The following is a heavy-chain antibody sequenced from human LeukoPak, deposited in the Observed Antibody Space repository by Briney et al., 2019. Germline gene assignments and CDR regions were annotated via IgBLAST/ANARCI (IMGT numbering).Heavy chain of an antibody. V-gene: IGHV4-59*08. CDR1: GGSISSYY. J-gene: IGHJ4*02. CDR2: IYYSGST. CDR3: ARLDPHRYCSGGSCYYFDY. D-gene: IGHD2-15*01. Sequence: SETLSLTCTVSGGSISSYYWSWIRQPPGKGLEWIGYIYYSGSTNYNPSLKSRVTISVDTSKNQFSLKLSSVTAADTAVYYCARLDPHRYCSGGSCYYFDYWGQETLVTVSS.